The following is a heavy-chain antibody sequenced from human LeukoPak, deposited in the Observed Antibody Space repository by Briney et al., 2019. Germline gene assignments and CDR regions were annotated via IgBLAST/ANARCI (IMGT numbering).Heavy chain of an antibody. Sequence: SETLSLTCTVSGGSVSRSYWNWIRQPPGKGLEWIGHIFDSGRTDYNPSLRSRATISLDTSKTQFSLKVSSVTAADTAVYYCATGVDPAKMRFWGQGTLVTVS. D-gene: IGHD5-24*01. V-gene: IGHV4-59*02. CDR1: GGSVSRSY. CDR2: IFDSGRT. CDR3: ATGVDPAKMRF. J-gene: IGHJ4*02.